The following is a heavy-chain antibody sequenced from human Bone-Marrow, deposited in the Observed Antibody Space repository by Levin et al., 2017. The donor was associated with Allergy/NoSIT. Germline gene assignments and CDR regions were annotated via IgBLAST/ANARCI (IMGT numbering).Heavy chain of an antibody. CDR1: GGTFSNSA. Sequence: KISCKASGGTFSNSAISWVRQAPGQGLEWMGGIIPSFGTGNYAQKFQGRVTITADESTGTGYMELSGLTSEDTAVYYCARDGSRGGNGMDVWGQGTTVTVSS. D-gene: IGHD3-10*01. CDR3: ARDGSRGGNGMDV. CDR2: IIPSFGTG. V-gene: IGHV1-69*01. J-gene: IGHJ6*02.